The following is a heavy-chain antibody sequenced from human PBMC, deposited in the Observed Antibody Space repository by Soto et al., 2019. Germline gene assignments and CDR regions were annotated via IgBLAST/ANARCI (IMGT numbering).Heavy chain of an antibody. CDR1: GGSISSYY. Sequence: SETLSLTCTVSGGSISSYYWSWIRQPPGKGLEWIGYIYYSGSTNYNPSLKSRVTISVDTSKNQFSLKLSSVTAADTAVYYCARALGIRYYDSSGYYDYWGQGTLVTV. CDR3: ARALGIRYYDSSGYYDY. V-gene: IGHV4-59*01. CDR2: IYYSGST. J-gene: IGHJ4*02. D-gene: IGHD3-22*01.